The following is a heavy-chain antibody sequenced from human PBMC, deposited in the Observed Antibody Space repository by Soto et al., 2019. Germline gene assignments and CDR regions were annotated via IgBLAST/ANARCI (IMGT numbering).Heavy chain of an antibody. D-gene: IGHD3-10*01. Sequence: SETLSLTCAVYGGSFSGYYWSWIRQPPGKGLEWIGEINHSGSTNYSPSLKSRVTISVDTSENQFSLKLSSVTAADTAVYYCARGIYYGSGSYRHNWFDPWGQGTLVTVSS. V-gene: IGHV4-34*01. CDR1: GGSFSGYY. J-gene: IGHJ5*02. CDR2: INHSGST. CDR3: ARGIYYGSGSYRHNWFDP.